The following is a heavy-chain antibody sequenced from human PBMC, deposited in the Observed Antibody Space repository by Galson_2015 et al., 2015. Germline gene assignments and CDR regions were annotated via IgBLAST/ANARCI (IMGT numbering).Heavy chain of an antibody. V-gene: IGHV3-15*01. J-gene: IGHJ3*02. CDR3: TTRMVGATNDAFDI. D-gene: IGHD1-26*01. CDR1: GFTVSNAW. Sequence: SLRLSCAASGFTVSNAWMNWVRQAPGKGLEWVGRIKSKTDGGTTDYAAPVKGGFTISGDDSKNTLYLQMNSLKTEDTAVYYCTTRMVGATNDAFDIWGQGTMVTVSS. CDR2: IKSKTDGGTT.